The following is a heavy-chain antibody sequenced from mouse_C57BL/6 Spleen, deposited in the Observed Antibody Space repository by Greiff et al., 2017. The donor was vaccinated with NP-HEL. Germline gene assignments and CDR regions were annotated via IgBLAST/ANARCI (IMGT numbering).Heavy chain of an antibody. CDR1: GYTFTSYW. D-gene: IGHD1-1*01. Sequence: QVQLQQPGAELVKPGASVKVSCKASGYTFTSYWMHWVKQRPGQGLEWIGRIHPSDSDTNYNQKFTGQATLTVDKSSSTAYMQLSSLTSEDSAVEYCAIEGPILRGDAMDYWGQGTSGTVSS. V-gene: IGHV1-74*01. J-gene: IGHJ4*01. CDR3: AIEGPILRGDAMDY. CDR2: IHPSDSDT.